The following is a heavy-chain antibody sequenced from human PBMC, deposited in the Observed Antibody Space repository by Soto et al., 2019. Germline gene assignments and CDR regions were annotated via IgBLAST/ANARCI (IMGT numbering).Heavy chain of an antibody. J-gene: IGHJ4*02. V-gene: IGHV4-59*01. CDR2: IYYSGST. Sequence: SETLSLTCTVSGGSISSYYWSWIRQPPGKGLEWIGYIYYSGSTNYNPSLKSRVTISVDTSKNQFSLKLSSVTAADTAVYYCARYADNGSGSYFPGLLDYWGQGTLVTVSS. CDR3: ARYADNGSGSYFPGLLDY. CDR1: GGSISSYY. D-gene: IGHD3-10*01.